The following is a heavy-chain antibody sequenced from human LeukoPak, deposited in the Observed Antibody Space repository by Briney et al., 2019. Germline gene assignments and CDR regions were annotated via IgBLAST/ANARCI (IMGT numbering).Heavy chain of an antibody. J-gene: IGHJ4*02. V-gene: IGHV3-21*01. CDR3: ASGVWTGAELDY. Sequence: GGSLRLSCAASGFTFSSYSMNWVRQAPGKGLEWVSSISSSSSYIYYADSVKGRFTISRDNAKNSLYLQMNSLRAEDTAVYYCASGVWTGAELDYWGQGTLVTVSS. D-gene: IGHD1-26*01. CDR1: GFTFSSYS. CDR2: ISSSSSYI.